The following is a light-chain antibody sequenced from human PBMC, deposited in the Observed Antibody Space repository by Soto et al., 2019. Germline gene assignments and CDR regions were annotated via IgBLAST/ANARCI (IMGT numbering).Light chain of an antibody. Sequence: AIQMTQSPSSLSASVGDRVTISCRASQGIGNALGWYQQKPWKPPKVLIYGASNLQSGVPPRFSGSGSGTDCTLAISSLQPEDSATYYCLQAINYPWTFGQGTNVDIK. CDR1: QGIGNA. CDR2: GAS. V-gene: IGKV1-6*01. CDR3: LQAINYPWT. J-gene: IGKJ1*01.